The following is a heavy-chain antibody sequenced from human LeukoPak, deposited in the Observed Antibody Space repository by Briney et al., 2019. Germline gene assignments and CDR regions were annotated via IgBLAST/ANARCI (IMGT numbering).Heavy chain of an antibody. Sequence: GGSLRLSCAASGFTFSSYEMNWVRQAPGKGLEWVSYISSSGSTIYYADSVKGRFTISRDNAKNSLYLQMNSLRAEDTAVYYCARRRGRIAFDFDYWGQGTLVTASS. J-gene: IGHJ4*02. CDR3: ARRRGRIAFDFDY. V-gene: IGHV3-48*03. D-gene: IGHD3-16*02. CDR1: GFTFSSYE. CDR2: ISSSGSTI.